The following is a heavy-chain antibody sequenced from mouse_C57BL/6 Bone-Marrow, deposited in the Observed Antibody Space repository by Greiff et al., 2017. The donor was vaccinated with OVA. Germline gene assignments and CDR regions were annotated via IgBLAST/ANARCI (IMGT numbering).Heavy chain of an antibody. CDR1: GYTFTDYY. CDR3: ARGLFAY. Sequence: EVQGVESGPVLVKPGASVKMSCKASGYTFTDYYMNWVKQSHGKSLEWIGVINPYNGGTSYNQKFKGKATLTVDKSSSTAYMELNSLTSEDSAVYYCARGLFAYWGQGTLVTVSA. J-gene: IGHJ3*01. V-gene: IGHV1-19*01. CDR2: INPYNGGT.